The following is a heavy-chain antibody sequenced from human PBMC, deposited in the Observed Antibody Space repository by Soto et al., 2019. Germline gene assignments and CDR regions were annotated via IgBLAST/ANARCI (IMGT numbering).Heavy chain of an antibody. CDR2: ISYDGNNR. CDR1: GFTFSSYG. CDR3: ASTWSGYYYFDS. J-gene: IGHJ4*02. D-gene: IGHD3-3*01. Sequence: QVQLVESGGGVVQPGGSLRLSCAASGFTFSSYGMHWVRQAPGKGLEWVAVISYDGNNRYYGDSVKGRFTISRDNSKNTLYLQMNSLRAEDTAVYDCASTWSGYYYFDSWGQGTLVTVSS. V-gene: IGHV3-30*03.